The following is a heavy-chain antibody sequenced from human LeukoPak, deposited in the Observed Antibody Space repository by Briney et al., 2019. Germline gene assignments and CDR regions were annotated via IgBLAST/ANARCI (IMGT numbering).Heavy chain of an antibody. J-gene: IGHJ4*02. CDR1: GYSISSGYY. CDR3: ARLTSREYYFDY. D-gene: IGHD3-10*01. Sequence: SETLSLTCTVSGYSISSGYYWGWIRQPPGKGLEWIGSIYHSGSTNYNPSLKSRVTISVDKSKNQFSLKLSSVTAADTAVYYCARLTSREYYFDYWGQGTLVTVSS. V-gene: IGHV4-38-2*02. CDR2: IYHSGST.